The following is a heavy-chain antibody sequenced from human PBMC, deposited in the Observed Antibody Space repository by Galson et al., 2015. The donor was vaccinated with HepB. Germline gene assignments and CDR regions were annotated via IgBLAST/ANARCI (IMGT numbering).Heavy chain of an antibody. Sequence: SLRLSCAASGFTFTGYWIHWDRQAPGKGLMWVSNINGDGRITNYADSVKGRFIISRNNTKRTVYLEMNSLRAEDTAIYLCTRDKTGGFDVWGRGTMVTVSS. CDR1: GFTFTGYW. CDR2: INGDGRIT. D-gene: IGHD2-15*01. CDR3: TRDKTGGFDV. V-gene: IGHV3-74*01. J-gene: IGHJ3*01.